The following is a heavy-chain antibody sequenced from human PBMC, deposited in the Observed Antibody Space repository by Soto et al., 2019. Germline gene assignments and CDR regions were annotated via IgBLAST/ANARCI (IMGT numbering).Heavy chain of an antibody. D-gene: IGHD6-19*01. CDR3: ARVAGSGWYDA. CDR1: GGSTSSDNY. CDR2: IYYSGNT. Sequence: SETLSLTCTVSGGSTSSDNYWSWIRQPPGKGLEWIGHIYYSGNTDYNPSLKSRLAISIDTSKNQFSLKLNSVTAADTAVYYCARVAGSGWYDAWGQGTLVTVSS. J-gene: IGHJ5*02. V-gene: IGHV4-30-4*01.